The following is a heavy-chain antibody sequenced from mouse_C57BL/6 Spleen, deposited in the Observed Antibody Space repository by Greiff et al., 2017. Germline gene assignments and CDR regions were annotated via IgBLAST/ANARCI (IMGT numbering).Heavy chain of an antibody. J-gene: IGHJ2*01. CDR1: GYTFTSYW. CDR2: IDPSDSYT. Sequence: QVQLQQPGAELVMPGASVKLSCKASGYTFTSYWMHWVKQRPGQGLEWFGEIDPSDSYTNYNQKFKGKSTLTVDKSSSTAYMQLSSLTSEDSAVYYCARSPYGNYGWYFDYWGQGTTLTVSS. CDR3: ARSPYGNYGWYFDY. V-gene: IGHV1-69*01. D-gene: IGHD2-1*01.